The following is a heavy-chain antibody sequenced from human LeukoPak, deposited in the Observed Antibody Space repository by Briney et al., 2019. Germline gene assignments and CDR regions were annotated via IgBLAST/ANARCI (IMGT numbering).Heavy chain of an antibody. CDR1: GGSFSGYY. CDR3: ARSDGLVVYMDV. Sequence: SETLSLTCAVYGGSFSGYYWSWIRQPPGKGLEWIGEINHSGSTNYNPSLKSRVTISVDTSKNQFSLKLSSVTAADTAVYYCARSDGLVVYMDVWGKGTTVTIS. D-gene: IGHD3/OR15-3a*01. J-gene: IGHJ6*03. V-gene: IGHV4-34*01. CDR2: INHSGST.